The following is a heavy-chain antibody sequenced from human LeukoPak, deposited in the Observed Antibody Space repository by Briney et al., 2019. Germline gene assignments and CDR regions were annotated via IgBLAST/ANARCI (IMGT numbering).Heavy chain of an antibody. Sequence: SGGSLRLSCAASGFTFSSYNMHWVRQAPGKGLEWVAVIWYDGSNKYYADSVKGRFTISRDNSKNTLYLQMNSLRAEDTAVYYCAKDSGASLCYFDYWGQGTLVTVSS. CDR3: AKDSGASLCYFDY. CDR1: GFTFSSYN. D-gene: IGHD3-10*01. J-gene: IGHJ4*02. V-gene: IGHV3-33*06. CDR2: IWYDGSNK.